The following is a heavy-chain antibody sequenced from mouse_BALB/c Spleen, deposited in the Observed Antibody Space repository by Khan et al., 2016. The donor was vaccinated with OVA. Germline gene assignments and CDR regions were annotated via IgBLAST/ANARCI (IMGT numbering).Heavy chain of an antibody. CDR3: ASRNYFGYTFAY. CDR1: GYTFTDYY. J-gene: IGHJ3*01. CDR2: ISPGSGDT. Sequence: QVQLKQSGTELARPGASVKLSCKASGYTFTDYYINWVKQRTGQGLEWIGEISPGSGDTYYNEKFKGKATLTADKSYTTAYMQLSSLTSEASAVYCCASRNYFGYTFAYWGQGTLVTVSA. D-gene: IGHD1-2*01. V-gene: IGHV1-77*01.